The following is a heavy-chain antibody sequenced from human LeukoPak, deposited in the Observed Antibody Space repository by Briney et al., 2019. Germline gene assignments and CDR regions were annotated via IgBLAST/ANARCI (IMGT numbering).Heavy chain of an antibody. V-gene: IGHV5-51*01. CDR3: ARCGTIGTGGDY. Sequence: GESLKISCQGSEYIFTTYCIDWVRQMPAKGLECMGSIYPVDSDTKYSPSFQGQVTISADKSISAAYLQWSSLKASDSGMYYCARCGTIGTGGDYWGQGTLVTVSS. CDR2: IYPVDSDT. CDR1: EYIFTTYC. D-gene: IGHD1-1*01. J-gene: IGHJ4*02.